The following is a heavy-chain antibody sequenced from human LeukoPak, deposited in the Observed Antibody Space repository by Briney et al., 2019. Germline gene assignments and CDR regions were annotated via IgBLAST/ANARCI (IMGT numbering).Heavy chain of an antibody. Sequence: ASVKVSCKASGYTFTGYYLHWVRQAPGQGLEWMGWINPNSGDTKSAQKFQGSVTMTRDTSISTAYMELSRLRSDDTAVFYCARGGVIDAFDFWGQGTTVTVSS. CDR3: ARGGVIDAFDF. J-gene: IGHJ3*01. CDR1: GYTFTGYY. V-gene: IGHV1-2*02. CDR2: INPNSGDT. D-gene: IGHD2-21*01.